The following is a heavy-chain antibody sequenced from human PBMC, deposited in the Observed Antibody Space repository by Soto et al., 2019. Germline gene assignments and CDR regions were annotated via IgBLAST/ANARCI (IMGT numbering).Heavy chain of an antibody. CDR2: ISGSGGTT. V-gene: IGHV3-23*01. J-gene: IGHJ4*02. CDR3: AKDRGYSYVVDY. CDR1: GFTFSSYA. Sequence: GGSLRLSCAASGFTFSSYAMSWVRQAPGKGLEWVSAISGSGGTTYYADSVKGRFAISRDNSKNTLYLQMNSLRVEDTAVYYCAKDRGYSYVVDYWGQGALVTVSS. D-gene: IGHD5-18*01.